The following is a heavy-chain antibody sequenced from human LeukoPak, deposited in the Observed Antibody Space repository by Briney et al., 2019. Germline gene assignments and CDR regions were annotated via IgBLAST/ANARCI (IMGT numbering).Heavy chain of an antibody. V-gene: IGHV1-2*02. CDR3: ARWPTIARRRHRIAAADSYFDY. Sequence: ASVKVSCKASGYTFTGYYMHWVRQAPGQGLEWMGWINPNSGGTNYAQKFQGRVTMTRDTSISTAYMELSRLRSDDTAVYYCARWPTIARRRHRIAAADSYFDYWGQGTLVTVSS. CDR2: INPNSGGT. CDR1: GYTFTGYY. D-gene: IGHD6-13*01. J-gene: IGHJ4*02.